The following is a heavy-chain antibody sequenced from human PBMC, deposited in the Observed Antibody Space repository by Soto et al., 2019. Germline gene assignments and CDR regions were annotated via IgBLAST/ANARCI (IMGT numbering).Heavy chain of an antibody. V-gene: IGHV1-8*01. CDR1: GYTFTSYD. J-gene: IGHJ5*02. CDR3: ARLKQDAAVA. CDR2: MNPNSGNT. Sequence: QVQLVQSGAEVKKPGASVKVSCKASGYTFTSYDINWVRQATGQGLEWMGWMNPNSGNTAYAQKFQGRVTMTRNTSISTDYMKRSSLRSESTVVYYCARLKQDAAVAWGQGTLVTVSS. D-gene: IGHD2-2*01.